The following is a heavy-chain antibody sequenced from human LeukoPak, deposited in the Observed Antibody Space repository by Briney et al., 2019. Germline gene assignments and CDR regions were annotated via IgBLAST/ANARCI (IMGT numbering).Heavy chain of an antibody. CDR1: GGSISSGSYY. Sequence: SETLSLTCTVSGGSISSGSYYRSWIRQPAGKGLEWIGRIYTSGSTNYNPSLKSRVTISVDTSKNQFSLKLSSVTAADTAVYYCVRGALNWGLYYFDYWGQGTLVTVSS. V-gene: IGHV4-61*02. D-gene: IGHD7-27*01. CDR3: VRGALNWGLYYFDY. J-gene: IGHJ4*02. CDR2: IYTSGST.